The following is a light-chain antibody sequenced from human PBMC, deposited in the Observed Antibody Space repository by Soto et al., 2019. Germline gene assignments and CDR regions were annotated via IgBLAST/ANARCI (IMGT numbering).Light chain of an antibody. Sequence: QSALTQPRSVSGSPGQSVTISCTGASSDVGGYNYVSWYQQRPGEVPKLMIYDVTKRPSGVPDRFSGSKSGNTASLTISGRRAEDDADYYRCSYAGTYTLVVFGGGTKLTVL. V-gene: IGLV2-11*01. CDR2: DVT. CDR3: CSYAGTYTLVV. CDR1: SSDVGGYNY. J-gene: IGLJ2*01.